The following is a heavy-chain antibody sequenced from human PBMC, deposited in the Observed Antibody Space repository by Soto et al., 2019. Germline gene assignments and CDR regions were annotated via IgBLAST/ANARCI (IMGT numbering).Heavy chain of an antibody. V-gene: IGHV3-33*01. CDR1: GFTFSSYG. Sequence: QVQLVESGGGVVQPGRSLRLSCAASGFTFSSYGMHWVRQAPGKGLEWVAVIWYDGSNKYYADSVKGRFTISRDNSKITLYLQMTSLRAEETAVYYCARDHGAWELGYWGQGTLVTVSS. J-gene: IGHJ4*02. CDR3: ARDHGAWELGY. D-gene: IGHD1-26*01. CDR2: IWYDGSNK.